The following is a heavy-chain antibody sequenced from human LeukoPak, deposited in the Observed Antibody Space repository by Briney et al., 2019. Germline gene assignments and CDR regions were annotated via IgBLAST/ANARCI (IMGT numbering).Heavy chain of an antibody. J-gene: IGHJ4*02. CDR2: MSYDGTNK. CDR3: ARDQIRYCSSSSCSYFDY. CDR1: GFTFNRYT. V-gene: IGHV3-30-3*01. Sequence: GGSLRLSCAASGFTFNRYTIHWVRQAPGKGLEWVAVMSYDGTNKYYADSVKGRLTISRDNSKNTLYLQMNSLRAEDTAVYYCARDQIRYCSSSSCSYFDYWGQGTLVTVSS. D-gene: IGHD2-2*01.